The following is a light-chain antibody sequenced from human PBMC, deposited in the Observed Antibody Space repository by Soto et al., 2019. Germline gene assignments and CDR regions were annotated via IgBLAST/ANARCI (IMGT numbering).Light chain of an antibody. CDR3: QSYDSSLSAYV. J-gene: IGLJ1*01. CDR1: RSNIGAGYG. V-gene: IGLV1-40*01. Sequence: QSVLTQPPSVSGAPGQRVTISCTGSRSNIGAGYGVHWYQQLPGTAPKLLIYGNNNRPSGGPDRFSGSKSGTSASLAITGLQAEDEADYYCQSYDSSLSAYVFGTGTKVTVL. CDR2: GNN.